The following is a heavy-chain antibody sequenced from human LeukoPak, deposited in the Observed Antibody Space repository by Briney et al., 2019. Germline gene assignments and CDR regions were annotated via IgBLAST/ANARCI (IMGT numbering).Heavy chain of an antibody. V-gene: IGHV4-30-2*01. CDR1: GASIDSGIYS. CDR3: VRDGDYYDSGGYGNI. Sequence: PSQTPSLPCSVSGASIDSGIYSRRWLRQPPGKGLEWIGYIFHTGSTSYHPSLKSRVTISVDRSKNQFSLKLSSVTAADTAMYYCVRDGDYYDSGGYGNIWGQGTLVTVSS. D-gene: IGHD3-22*01. CDR2: IFHTGST. J-gene: IGHJ4*02.